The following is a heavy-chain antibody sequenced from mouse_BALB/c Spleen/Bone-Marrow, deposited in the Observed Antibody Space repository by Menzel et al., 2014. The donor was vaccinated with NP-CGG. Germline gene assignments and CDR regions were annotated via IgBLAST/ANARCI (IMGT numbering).Heavy chain of an antibody. J-gene: IGHJ4*01. CDR3: ARWEYYAMDY. CDR2: IDPANGNT. D-gene: IGHD4-1*01. V-gene: IGHV14-3*02. Sequence: EVQLQQSGAELVKPGASVKLSCTASGFNIKDIYMHWVKQRPEQGLEWIGRIDPANGNTKYDPKFQGKATITADTSSNTAYLQLSSLTSEDTAVYYCARWEYYAMDYWGQGTSVTVSS. CDR1: GFNIKDIY.